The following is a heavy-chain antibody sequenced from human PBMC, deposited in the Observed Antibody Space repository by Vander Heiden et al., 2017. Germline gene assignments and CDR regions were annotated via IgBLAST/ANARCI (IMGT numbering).Heavy chain of an antibody. CDR2: ISGSGDDV. CDR3: AKDRVFRGVMGAFDI. V-gene: IGHV3-23*01. D-gene: IGHD3-16*01. CDR1: QFTFRGYA. J-gene: IGHJ3*02. Sequence: VQMLESGRGLVQPGGSLGVSWPGPQFTFRGYAMSWVGQAPGKGLEWVATISGSGDDVYYADSVKGRFTISRDNSKNTLYLQMNSLRAEDTAIYHCAKDRVFRGVMGAFDIWGQGTMVTVSS.